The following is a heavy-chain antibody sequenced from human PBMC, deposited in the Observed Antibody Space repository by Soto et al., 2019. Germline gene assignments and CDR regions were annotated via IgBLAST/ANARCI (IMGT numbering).Heavy chain of an antibody. Sequence: QVQLVQSGAEVKKPGASVKVSCKASGYTFTSYGISWVRQAPGQGLEWMGGISAYRGNTKYAQNFQGTVTVTTDTSTSTAYMELMSLRSDDTAVYDCARVSPCYYFDYWGQGTLVNVSS. CDR2: ISAYRGNT. CDR1: GYTFTSYG. CDR3: ARVSPCYYFDY. D-gene: IGHD2-15*01. V-gene: IGHV1-18*01. J-gene: IGHJ4*02.